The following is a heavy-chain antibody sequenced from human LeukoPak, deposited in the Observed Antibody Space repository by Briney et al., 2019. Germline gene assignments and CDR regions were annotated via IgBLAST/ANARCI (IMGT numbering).Heavy chain of an antibody. CDR1: GFTFSSYA. CDR2: ISGSGGST. V-gene: IGHV3-23*01. D-gene: IGHD1-20*01. Sequence: PGGSLRLSCAASGFTFSSYAMNWVGQAPGKGLEGVSTISGSGGSTYYADSVKGRFTISRDNSKNTLWLQMNSLRAEDTAVYYCAKDPELSGTDSWFDPWGQGTLVTVSS. CDR3: AKDPELSGTDSWFDP. J-gene: IGHJ5*02.